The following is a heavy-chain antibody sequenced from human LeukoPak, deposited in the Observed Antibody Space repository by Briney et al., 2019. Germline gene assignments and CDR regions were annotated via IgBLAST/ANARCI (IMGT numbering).Heavy chain of an antibody. Sequence: GGSLRLSCAASGFTFSSYSVNWVRQAPGKGLEWVSSLSISSSYIYYADSVKGRYTISRDNAKNSLYLQMNSLRAEDTSVYYCASKRATGVNFDYWGQGTLVTVSS. D-gene: IGHD7-27*01. CDR1: GFTFSSYS. CDR2: LSISSSYI. J-gene: IGHJ4*02. CDR3: ASKRATGVNFDY. V-gene: IGHV3-21*01.